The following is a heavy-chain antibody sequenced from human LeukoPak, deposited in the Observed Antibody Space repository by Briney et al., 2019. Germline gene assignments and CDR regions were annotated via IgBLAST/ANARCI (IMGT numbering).Heavy chain of an antibody. J-gene: IGHJ4*02. D-gene: IGHD1-1*01. CDR1: GFTISSYA. Sequence: GGSLRLACAASGFTISSYAMSWVRQAPGKGLEWVSTIRSNGDTAYNADSVNGRFTISRDNSKNTLYLQMDSLRVEDTAIYYCAKGQELDDGVFDSWGQGTLVTVSS. CDR3: AKGQELDDGVFDS. CDR2: IRSNGDTA. V-gene: IGHV3-23*01.